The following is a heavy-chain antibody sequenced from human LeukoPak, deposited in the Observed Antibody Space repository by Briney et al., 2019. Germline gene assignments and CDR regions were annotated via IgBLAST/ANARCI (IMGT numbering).Heavy chain of an antibody. CDR2: IWYDGSNK. J-gene: IGHJ4*02. V-gene: IGHV3-33*01. D-gene: IGHD6-13*01. CDR3: ARLGSSWTLDY. CDR1: GFTFSSYG. Sequence: GRSLRLSCAASGFTFSSYGMHWVRQAPGKGLEWVAVIWYDGSNKYYADSVKGRFTISRDNSKNTLYLQMNSLRAEETAVYYCARLGSSWTLDYWGQGTLVTVSS.